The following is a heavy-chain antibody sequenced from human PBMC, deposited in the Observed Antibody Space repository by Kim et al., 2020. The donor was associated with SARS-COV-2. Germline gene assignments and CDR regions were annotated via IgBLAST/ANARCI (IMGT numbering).Heavy chain of an antibody. D-gene: IGHD1-1*01. CDR3: ARFSYPTTGTVHSGF. Sequence: GGSLRLSCAASGFTFSSYSMNWVRQAPGKGLEWVSSISSSSSYIYYADSVKGRFTISRDNAKNSLYLQMNSLRAEDTAVYYCARFSYPTTGTVHSGFWGQGTLVTVSS. CDR1: GFTFSSYS. J-gene: IGHJ4*02. CDR2: ISSSSSYI. V-gene: IGHV3-21*01.